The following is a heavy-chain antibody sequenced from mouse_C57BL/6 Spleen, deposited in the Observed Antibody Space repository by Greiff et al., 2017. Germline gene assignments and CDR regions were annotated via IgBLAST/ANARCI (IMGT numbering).Heavy chain of an antibody. CDR1: GFNIKDYY. V-gene: IGHV14-2*01. CDR3: ARSFITTVVAPYYFDY. J-gene: IGHJ2*01. CDR2: IDPEDGET. Sequence: VQLQQSGAELVKPGASVKLSCTASGFNIKDYYMHWVKQRTEQGLEWIGRIDPEDGETKYAPKFQGKATIPADTSSNTAYLQLSSLTSEDTAVYYCARSFITTVVAPYYFDYWGQGTTLTVSS. D-gene: IGHD1-1*01.